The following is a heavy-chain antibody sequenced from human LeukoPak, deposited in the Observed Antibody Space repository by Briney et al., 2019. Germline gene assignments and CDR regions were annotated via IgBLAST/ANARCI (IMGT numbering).Heavy chain of an antibody. CDR3: ANHITMIGVPFDY. CDR1: GYTFTSYY. Sequence: ASVKVSCKASGYTFTSYYMHWVRQAPGQGLEWMGIINPSGGSTSYAQKFQGRVTMTRDTSTSTVYMGLSSLRSEDTAVYYCANHITMIGVPFDYWGQGTLVTVSS. D-gene: IGHD3-22*01. J-gene: IGHJ4*02. V-gene: IGHV1-46*01. CDR2: INPSGGST.